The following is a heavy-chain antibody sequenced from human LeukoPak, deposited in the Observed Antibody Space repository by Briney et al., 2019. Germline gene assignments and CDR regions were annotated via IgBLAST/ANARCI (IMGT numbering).Heavy chain of an antibody. CDR1: GFTFDDYA. J-gene: IGHJ5*02. Sequence: GGSLRLSCAASGFTFDDYAMHWVRQAPGKGLEWVSGISWNSGSIGYADSVKGRFTISRDNVKNSLYLQMNSLRAEDVALYYCAKGNSGSYYLGNWFDPWGQGTLVTVSS. CDR2: ISWNSGSI. V-gene: IGHV3-9*03. D-gene: IGHD1-26*01. CDR3: AKGNSGSYYLGNWFDP.